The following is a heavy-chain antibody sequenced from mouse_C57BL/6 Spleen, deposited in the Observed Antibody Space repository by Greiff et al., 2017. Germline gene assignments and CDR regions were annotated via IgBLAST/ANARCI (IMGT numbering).Heavy chain of an antibody. J-gene: IGHJ2*01. CDR3: ARHYDGSRYVFDY. Sequence: EVKLVESGGGLVKPGGSLKLSCAASGFTFSDYGMHWVRQAPEKGLEWVAYISSGSSTIYYADTVKGRFTISRDNAKNTLFLQMTSLRSEYTAMXYCARHYDGSRYVFDYWGQGTTLTVSS. CDR2: ISSGSSTI. D-gene: IGHD1-1*01. V-gene: IGHV5-17*01. CDR1: GFTFSDYG.